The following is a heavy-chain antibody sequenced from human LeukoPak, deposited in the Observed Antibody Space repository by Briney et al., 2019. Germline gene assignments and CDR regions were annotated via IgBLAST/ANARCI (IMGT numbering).Heavy chain of an antibody. CDR2: ISWNSGSI. V-gene: IGHV3-9*03. J-gene: IGHJ4*02. CDR1: GFTFDNYA. CDR3: AKDKGIQAAVGMDY. D-gene: IGHD6-13*01. Sequence: TGGSLRPSCAASGFTFDNYAMHWVRQAPGKGLEWVSGISWNSGSIGYADSVKGRFTISRDNAQNSLYLQMNSLRAEDMALYYCAKDKGIQAAVGMDYWGQGTLVTVSS.